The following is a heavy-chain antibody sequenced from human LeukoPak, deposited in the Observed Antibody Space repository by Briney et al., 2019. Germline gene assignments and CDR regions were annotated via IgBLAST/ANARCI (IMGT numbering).Heavy chain of an antibody. V-gene: IGHV3-23*01. D-gene: IGHD3-3*01. CDR1: GFSFYNYA. CDR2: ICGSGSDT. J-gene: IGHJ6*02. Sequence: GGSLRLSCAASGFSFYNYAMSWVRQTPGEGLEWVSAICGSGSDTSYTDSVKGRFTISRDNSKSTLYLQMNSLRAEDTAVYHCAKTLRDLEWLTGELDVWGQGTAVTVSS. CDR3: AKTLRDLEWLTGELDV.